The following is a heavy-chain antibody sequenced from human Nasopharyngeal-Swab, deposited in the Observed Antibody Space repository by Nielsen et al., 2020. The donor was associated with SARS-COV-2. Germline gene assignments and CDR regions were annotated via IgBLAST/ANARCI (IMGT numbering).Heavy chain of an antibody. CDR3: ARAATVSYAFDI. D-gene: IGHD4-17*01. Sequence: ASVKVSCKASGYTFTSYYMHWVRQAPGQGLEWMGIINPSGCSTSYAQKFQGRVTTTRDTSTSTVYMELSSLRSEDTAVYYCARAATVSYAFDIWGQGTMVTVSS. J-gene: IGHJ3*02. CDR2: INPSGCST. CDR1: GYTFTSYY. V-gene: IGHV1-46*01.